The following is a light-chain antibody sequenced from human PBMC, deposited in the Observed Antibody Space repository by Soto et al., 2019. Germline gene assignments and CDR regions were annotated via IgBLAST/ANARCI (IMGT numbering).Light chain of an antibody. J-gene: IGKJ1*01. CDR2: DAS. CDR1: QSVSSY. Sequence: EIVLTQSPATLSLSPGERATLSCRASQSVSSYLAWYQQKPGQAPRLLIYDASNRATGIPARFSGSGSGTDLTLTISSLEPEDFAVYFCQQRSNWPPGGTFGQGTKVEIK. CDR3: QQRSNWPPGGT. V-gene: IGKV3-11*01.